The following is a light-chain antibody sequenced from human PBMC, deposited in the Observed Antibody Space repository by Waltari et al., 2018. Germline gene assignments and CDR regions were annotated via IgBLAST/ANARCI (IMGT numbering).Light chain of an antibody. J-gene: IGKJ1*01. CDR1: QSIRSN. Sequence: EIVMTQSPATLSVFPGERATLSCRASQSIRSNLAWYQHKPGQAPRILIYGASTRATGIPARCSGSGSGTEFTLTISSLQSEDFAVYFCQQYDNWLGTFGQGTKVEIK. CDR2: GAS. CDR3: QQYDNWLGT. V-gene: IGKV3-15*01.